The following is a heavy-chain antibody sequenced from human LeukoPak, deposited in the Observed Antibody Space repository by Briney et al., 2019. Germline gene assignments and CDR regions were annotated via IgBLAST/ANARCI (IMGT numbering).Heavy chain of an antibody. CDR1: GGSISSHY. V-gene: IGHV4-59*11. CDR2: TYYSGST. J-gene: IGHJ4*02. D-gene: IGHD3-10*01. CDR3: ARAGHLLLWIGEYQPCFDY. Sequence: SETLCLTCTVSGGSISSHYWSWIRQPPGKGLEWIGYTYYSGSTNYNPSLKSRVTISVDTSKNQFSLKLSSVTAADTAVYYCARAGHLLLWIGEYQPCFDYWGQGTLVTVSS.